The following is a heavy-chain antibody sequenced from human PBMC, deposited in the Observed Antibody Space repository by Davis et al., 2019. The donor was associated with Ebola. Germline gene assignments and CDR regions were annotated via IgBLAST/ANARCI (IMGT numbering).Heavy chain of an antibody. J-gene: IGHJ2*01. Sequence: AASVKVSCKASGGTFSSYAISWVRQAPGQGLEWMGGIIPIFGTANYAQKFQGRVTITADESTSTAYMELSSLRFEDTAVYYCARPIEKRCSPGCFDLWGRGTLVTVSS. V-gene: IGHV1-69*13. CDR3: ARPIEKRCSPGCFDL. D-gene: IGHD4/OR15-4a*01. CDR1: GGTFSSYA. CDR2: IIPIFGTA.